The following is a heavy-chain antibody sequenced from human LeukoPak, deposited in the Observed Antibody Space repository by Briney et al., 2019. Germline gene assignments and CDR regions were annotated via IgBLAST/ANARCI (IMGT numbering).Heavy chain of an antibody. CDR1: GFTFRDYY. CDR2: ISSSAGTI. V-gene: IGHV3-11*04. Sequence: KPGGSLRLSCAASGFTFRDYYMSWIRQAPGKGLEWISYISSSAGTIHYVDSVKGRFTISMDNAKNSLYLQRDSLRVEDTAVSYCATLVTRRRLDWFIDLWGRGTLVSVSS. D-gene: IGHD1-26*01. J-gene: IGHJ2*01. CDR3: ATLVTRRRLDWFIDL.